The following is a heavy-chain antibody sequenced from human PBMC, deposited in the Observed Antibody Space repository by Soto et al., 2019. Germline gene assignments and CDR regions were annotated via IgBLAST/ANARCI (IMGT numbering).Heavy chain of an antibody. D-gene: IGHD3-3*01. CDR1: GGSISSYY. Sequence: SETLSLTCTVSGGSISSYYWSWIRQPPGKGLEWIGYIYYSGSTNYNPSLKSRVTISVDTSKNQFSLKLSSVTAADTAVYYCARLSDLKDYDFWSGYTNYFDYWGQGTLVTVSS. V-gene: IGHV4-59*01. CDR2: IYYSGST. J-gene: IGHJ4*02. CDR3: ARLSDLKDYDFWSGYTNYFDY.